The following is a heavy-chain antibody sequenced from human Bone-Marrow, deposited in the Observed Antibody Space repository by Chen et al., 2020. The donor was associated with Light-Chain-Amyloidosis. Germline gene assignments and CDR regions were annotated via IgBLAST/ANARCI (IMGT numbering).Heavy chain of an antibody. D-gene: IGHD5-18*01. CDR2: IFYTGRT. J-gene: IGHJ3*02. Sequence: QTLXXTXAVSGVSITTGDYYWSWIRQPPGKGLEWIGYIFYTGRTYYHPSLKSRLTISLDXXKXXXXXXXXXXXXXXXXXXXCATIRLSGIGAFDIWGQGTVLTVSS. CDR1: GVSITTGDYY. CDR3: ATIRLSGIGAFDI. V-gene: IGHV4-30-4*01.